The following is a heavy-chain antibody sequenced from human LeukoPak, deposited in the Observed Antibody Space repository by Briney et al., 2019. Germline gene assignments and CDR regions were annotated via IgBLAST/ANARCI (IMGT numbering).Heavy chain of an antibody. J-gene: IGHJ4*02. CDR1: GFTFSDYY. D-gene: IGHD6-19*01. Sequence: GGSLRLSYAASGFTFSDYYMSWIRQAPGKGLEWVSYISGGGSTISYADSVKGRFTISRDNAKNSLYLQMNSLRAEDTAVYYCARDLSSSGWYYFDYWGQGTLVTVSS. CDR2: ISGGGSTI. CDR3: ARDLSSSGWYYFDY. V-gene: IGHV3-11*04.